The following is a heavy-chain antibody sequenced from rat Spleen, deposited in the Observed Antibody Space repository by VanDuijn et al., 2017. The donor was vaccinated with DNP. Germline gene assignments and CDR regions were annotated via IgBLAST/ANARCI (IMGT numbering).Heavy chain of an antibody. V-gene: IGHV5-19*01. Sequence: EVQLVESGGGLVQPGRSLKLSCAASGFTFSNYGMHWIRQAPTKGLEWVTSISPSGGGTYYRDSVKGRVTISRDDAKNTLSLQMNSLRSEDTATYYCARVGDLHDGGDGDVLDAWGQGTSVTVSS. J-gene: IGHJ4*01. CDR3: ARVGDLHDGGDGDVLDA. CDR1: GFTFSNYG. CDR2: ISPSGGGT. D-gene: IGHD1-12*02.